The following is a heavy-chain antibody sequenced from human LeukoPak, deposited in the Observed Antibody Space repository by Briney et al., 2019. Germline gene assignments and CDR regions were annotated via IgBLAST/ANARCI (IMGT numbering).Heavy chain of an antibody. V-gene: IGHV4-30-2*01. CDR1: GGCISSCGYS. CDR2: INHSGST. D-gene: IGHD2-2*02. J-gene: IGHJ4*02. Sequence: SETLSLTCAVSGGCISSCGYSWSWIRQPPGKGLEWIGEINHSGSTNYNPSLKSRVTISVDTSKNQFSLKLSSVTAADTAVYYCARGRYCSSTSCHRYYFDYWGQGTLVTVSS. CDR3: ARGRYCSSTSCHRYYFDY.